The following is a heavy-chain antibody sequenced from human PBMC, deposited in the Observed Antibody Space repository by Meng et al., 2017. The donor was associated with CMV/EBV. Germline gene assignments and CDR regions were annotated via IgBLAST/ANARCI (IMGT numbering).Heavy chain of an antibody. CDR2: ISSSSSTI. CDR1: GFTFSSYS. J-gene: IGHJ5*02. CDR3: AAYGDYNWFDP. D-gene: IGHD4-17*01. V-gene: IGHV3-48*04. Sequence: GGSLKISCAASGFTFSSYSMNWVRQAPGKGLEWVSYISSSSSTIYYADSVKGRFTISRDNAKNSLYLQMNSLRAEDTAVYYCAAYGDYNWFDPWGQGTLVTVSS.